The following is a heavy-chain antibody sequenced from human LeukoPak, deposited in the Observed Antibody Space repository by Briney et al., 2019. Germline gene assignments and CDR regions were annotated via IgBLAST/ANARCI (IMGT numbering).Heavy chain of an antibody. D-gene: IGHD5-18*01. Sequence: GGSLRLSCAASGFTFSSYAMNWVRQAPGKGLEGVAVISYDGSNKYYADSVKGRFTISRDNSKNTLYLQMNSLRAEDTAVYYCARDPYIQLSSYYFDYWGQGTLVTVSS. J-gene: IGHJ4*02. CDR1: GFTFSSYA. CDR3: ARDPYIQLSSYYFDY. V-gene: IGHV3-30-3*01. CDR2: ISYDGSNK.